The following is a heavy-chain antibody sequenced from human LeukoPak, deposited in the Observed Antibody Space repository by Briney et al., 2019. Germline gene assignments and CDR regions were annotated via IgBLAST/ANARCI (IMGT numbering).Heavy chain of an antibody. Sequence: GGSLRLSCAASGFTFRSYSMNWVRQAPGKGLEWVSYITSGSSPIYYAGSVKGRFTISRDNAKNSLYLQMNSLRDEDTAVYYCARRAYGDDSFDYWGQGTLVTVSS. D-gene: IGHD4-17*01. V-gene: IGHV3-48*02. CDR3: ARRAYGDDSFDY. CDR2: ITSGSSPI. CDR1: GFTFRSYS. J-gene: IGHJ4*02.